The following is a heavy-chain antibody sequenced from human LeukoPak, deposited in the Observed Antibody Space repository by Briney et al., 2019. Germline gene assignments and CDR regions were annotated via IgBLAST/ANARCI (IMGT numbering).Heavy chain of an antibody. CDR2: IYYSGST. CDR3: ARAFSSSSFYFDY. J-gene: IGHJ4*02. CDR1: GGSFSSYY. Sequence: SETLSLTCAVYGGSFSSYYWNWIRQPPGKGLEWIGYIYYSGSTNYNPSLKSRVTISGDTSKNQFSLKLSSVTAADTAVYYCARAFSSSSFYFDYWVQGTLVTVSS. D-gene: IGHD6-6*01. V-gene: IGHV4-59*01.